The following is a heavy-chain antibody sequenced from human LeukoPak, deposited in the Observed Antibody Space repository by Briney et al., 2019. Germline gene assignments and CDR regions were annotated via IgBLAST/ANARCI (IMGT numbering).Heavy chain of an antibody. CDR1: GYTFTDYY. D-gene: IGHD2-2*01. Sequence: ASVKVSCKASGYTFTDYYLHWVRQAPGQGFEWMGWINPNSGDTNYAQKFQGRVTMTRDTFISTAHMERSRLRSDDTALYFCARANFLYCSSTTCLFDYWGQGTLVTVSS. CDR3: ARANFLYCSSTTCLFDY. V-gene: IGHV1-2*02. J-gene: IGHJ4*02. CDR2: INPNSGDT.